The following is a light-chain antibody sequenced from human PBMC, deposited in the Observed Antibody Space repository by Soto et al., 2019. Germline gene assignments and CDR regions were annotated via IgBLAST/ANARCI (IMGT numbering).Light chain of an antibody. CDR3: QQYNNWPWT. Sequence: EIVMTQSPATLSVSPGERATLSCRASQSVSSNLAWYRQKPGQAPRLLMYGASTRATGIPARFSGSGSGTEFTLTISSLQSEDFELYYCQQYNNWPWTFGQGTKVDIK. J-gene: IGKJ1*01. CDR1: QSVSSN. V-gene: IGKV3-15*01. CDR2: GAS.